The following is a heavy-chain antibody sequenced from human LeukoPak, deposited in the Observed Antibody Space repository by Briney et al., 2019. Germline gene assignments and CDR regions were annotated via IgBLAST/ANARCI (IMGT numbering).Heavy chain of an antibody. CDR2: ISYDGSNK. CDR3: ATAYCGGDCYSPQKFDY. CDR1: GFTFSSYA. D-gene: IGHD2-21*02. J-gene: IGHJ4*02. V-gene: IGHV3-30*04. Sequence: GRSLRLSCAASGFTFSSYAMHWVRQAPGKGLEWVAVISYDGSNKYYADSVKGRFTISRDNAKNSLYLQMNSLRAEDTAVYYCATAYCGGDCYSPQKFDYWGQGTLVTVSS.